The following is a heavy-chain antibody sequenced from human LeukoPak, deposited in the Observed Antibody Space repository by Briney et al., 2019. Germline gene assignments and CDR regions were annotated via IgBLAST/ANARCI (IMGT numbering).Heavy chain of an antibody. V-gene: IGHV1-24*01. CDR3: ATGGVLRFLEWLLFNY. D-gene: IGHD3-3*01. J-gene: IGHJ4*02. CDR2: FDPEDGET. Sequence: ASVKVFCKVSGYTLTELSMHWVRQAPGKGLEWMGGFDPEDGETIYAQKFQGRVTMTEDTSTDTVYMELSSLRSEDTAVYYCATGGVLRFLEWLLFNYWGQGTLVTVSS. CDR1: GYTLTELS.